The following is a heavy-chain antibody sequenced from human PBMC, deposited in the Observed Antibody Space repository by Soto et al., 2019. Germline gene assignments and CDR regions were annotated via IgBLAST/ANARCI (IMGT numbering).Heavy chain of an antibody. CDR1: GGSISSGDYY. Sequence: QVQLQESGPGLVKPSQTLSLTCTVSGGSISSGDYYWSWIRQPPGKGLEWIGYIYYSGSTYYNPSLKSRVTISVDTSKNQFSLKLSSVTAADTAVYYCARQALLEGLNNWFDPWGQGTLVTVSS. J-gene: IGHJ5*02. CDR3: ARQALLEGLNNWFDP. V-gene: IGHV4-30-4*01. CDR2: IYYSGST. D-gene: IGHD2-8*01.